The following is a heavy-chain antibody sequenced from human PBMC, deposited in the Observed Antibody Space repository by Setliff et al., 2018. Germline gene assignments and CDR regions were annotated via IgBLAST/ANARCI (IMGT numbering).Heavy chain of an antibody. CDR1: GYTFAGYY. D-gene: IGHD3-22*01. J-gene: IGHJ5*02. CDR2: INPNSGGT. CDR3: ARGIYYFDIMGDP. V-gene: IGHV1-2*02. Sequence: ASVKVSCKASGYTFAGYYIHWVRQAPGQGLEWMGWINPNSGGTKYAQKFQGRVTMTRDTAISTVYMELRSLRSDDTAVYYCARGIYYFDIMGDPWGQGTLVTVSS.